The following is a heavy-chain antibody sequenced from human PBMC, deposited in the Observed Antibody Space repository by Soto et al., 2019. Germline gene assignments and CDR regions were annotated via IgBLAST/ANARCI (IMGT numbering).Heavy chain of an antibody. CDR2: IIPIFGTA. D-gene: IGHD6-13*01. CDR1: GGTFSSYA. CDR3: ARDPFERTEQQLVQARSP. V-gene: IGHV1-69*13. J-gene: IGHJ5*02. Sequence: SVKVSCKASGGTFSSYAISWVRQAPGQGLERMGGIIPIFGTANYAQKFQGRVTITADESTSTAYMELSSLRSEDTAVYYCARDPFERTEQQLVQARSPRGKGILGTGSS.